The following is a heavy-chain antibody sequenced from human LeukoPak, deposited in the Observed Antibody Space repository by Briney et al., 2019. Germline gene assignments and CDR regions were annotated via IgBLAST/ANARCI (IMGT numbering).Heavy chain of an antibody. Sequence: PGGSLRLSCAASGFTFSSYAMHWVRQAPGKGLEWVAVISYDGSNKYYADSVKGRFTISRDNSKNTLYLQMNSLGAEDTAVYYCAKDTASSWWYFDLWGRGTLVTVSS. J-gene: IGHJ2*01. V-gene: IGHV3-30*04. CDR1: GFTFSSYA. D-gene: IGHD5-18*01. CDR2: ISYDGSNK. CDR3: AKDTASSWWYFDL.